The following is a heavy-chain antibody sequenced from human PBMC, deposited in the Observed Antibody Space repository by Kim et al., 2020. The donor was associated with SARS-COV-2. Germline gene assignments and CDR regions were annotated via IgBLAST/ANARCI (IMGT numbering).Heavy chain of an antibody. Sequence: LKSRVTISVDTSKTQFSLKLSSVTAADTAVYYCASNYYDSSGPGDYGMDVWGQGTTVTVSS. CDR3: ASNYYDSSGPGDYGMDV. V-gene: IGHV4-39*01. J-gene: IGHJ6*02. D-gene: IGHD3-22*01.